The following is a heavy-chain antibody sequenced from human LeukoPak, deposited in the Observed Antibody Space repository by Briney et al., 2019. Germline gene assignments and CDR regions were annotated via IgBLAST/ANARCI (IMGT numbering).Heavy chain of an antibody. CDR1: GFTFNSYA. CDR3: AREDSGSYYSDY. V-gene: IGHV3-23*01. CDR2: ISGSGGRT. J-gene: IGHJ4*02. D-gene: IGHD1-26*01. Sequence: GGSLRLSCAASGFTFNSYAVSWVRQAPGKGLEWVAVISGSGGRTYYADTVKGRFTISRDNSKNTLYLQMNSLRAEDTALDYCAREDSGSYYSDYWGQGTLVTVSS.